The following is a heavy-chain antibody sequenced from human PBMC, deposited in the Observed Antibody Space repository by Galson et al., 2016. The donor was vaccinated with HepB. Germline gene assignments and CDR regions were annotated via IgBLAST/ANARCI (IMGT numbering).Heavy chain of an antibody. Sequence: SLRLSCAASGFTFSSYGMHWARQPPGKGLEWVAVIWHDGNNKYYGDSVKGRFTISRDNSKNTVNLQMNYLRAEDTAVYYCVRDIYYDYSWGTYRYPIYGLDVWGKGTTVTVSS. V-gene: IGHV3-33*01. CDR1: GFTFSSYG. D-gene: IGHD3-16*02. CDR3: VRDIYYDYSWGTYRYPIYGLDV. J-gene: IGHJ6*04. CDR2: IWHDGNNK.